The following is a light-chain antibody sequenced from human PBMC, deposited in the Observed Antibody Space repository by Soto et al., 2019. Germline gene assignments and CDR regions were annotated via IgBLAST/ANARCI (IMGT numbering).Light chain of an antibody. CDR1: NNDVGGYKG. CDR2: EVS. Sequence: QSALTQAPSVAGSPGQSVTISCTGTNNDVGGYKGVSWYQQSPGTAPKPIIYEVSNRPSGVPGRFSGSKSGNTASLTISGLQAEDEADYYCFSYTRRDTYVFGPGTKLTVL. V-gene: IGLV2-18*02. CDR3: FSYTRRDTYV. J-gene: IGLJ1*01.